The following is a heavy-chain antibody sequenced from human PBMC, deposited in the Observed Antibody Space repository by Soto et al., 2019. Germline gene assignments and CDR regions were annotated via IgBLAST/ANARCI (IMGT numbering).Heavy chain of an antibody. Sequence: PGGSLRLSCAASGFTFSNAWMNWVRQAPGKGLEWVGRIKSKTDGGTTDYAAPVKGRFTISRDDSKNTLYLQMNSLKTEDTAVYYCTTARRDSSSWYRGYWGQGTLVTVSS. D-gene: IGHD6-13*01. CDR2: IKSKTDGGTT. J-gene: IGHJ4*02. V-gene: IGHV3-15*07. CDR3: TTARRDSSSWYRGY. CDR1: GFTFSNAW.